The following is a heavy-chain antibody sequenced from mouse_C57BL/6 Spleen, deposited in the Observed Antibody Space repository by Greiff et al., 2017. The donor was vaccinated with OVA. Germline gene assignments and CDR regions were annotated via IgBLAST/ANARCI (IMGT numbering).Heavy chain of an antibody. CDR3: AREGGYGYDVYYFDY. CDR1: GYTFTSYW. V-gene: IGHV1-53*01. J-gene: IGHJ2*01. D-gene: IGHD2-2*01. Sequence: QVQLQQPGTELVKPGASVKLSCKASGYTFTSYWMHWVKPRPGQGLEWIGNINPSNGGTHYHETFKSKATLTVDTSSSTASMQLSSLTSEDSAVYYCAREGGYGYDVYYFDYWGQGTTLTVSS. CDR2: INPSNGGT.